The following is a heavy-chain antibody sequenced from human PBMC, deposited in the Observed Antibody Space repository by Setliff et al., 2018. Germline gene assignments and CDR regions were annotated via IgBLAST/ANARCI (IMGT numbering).Heavy chain of an antibody. J-gene: IGHJ4*02. Sequence: PVGSLSLSCAASGFTFSSYSMNWVRQAPGKGLEWVSYISSSSSTIYYADSVKGRFTFSRDNAKNSLYLQMNSLRAEDTAVYYCARDLTAAGYCSGGSCYSGPFDYWGQGTLVTVSS. CDR3: ARDLTAAGYCSGGSCYSGPFDY. D-gene: IGHD2-15*01. CDR2: ISSSSSTI. CDR1: GFTFSSYS. V-gene: IGHV3-48*01.